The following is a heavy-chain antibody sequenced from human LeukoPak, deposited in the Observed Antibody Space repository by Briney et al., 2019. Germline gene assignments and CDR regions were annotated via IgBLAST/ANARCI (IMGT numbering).Heavy chain of an antibody. CDR2: ISSSGSTI. Sequence: PGGSLRLSCAASGFTFSSYEMNWVRQAPGKGLEWVSYISSSGSTIYYADSVKGRFTISRDNAKNSLYLQMNSLRAEDTAVYYCARDICVSYPPSFDYWGQGTLVTVSS. CDR1: GFTFSSYE. D-gene: IGHD1-26*01. V-gene: IGHV3-48*03. CDR3: ARDICVSYPPSFDY. J-gene: IGHJ4*02.